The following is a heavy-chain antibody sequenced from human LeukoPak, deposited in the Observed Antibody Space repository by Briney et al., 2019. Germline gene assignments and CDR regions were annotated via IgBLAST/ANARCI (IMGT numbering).Heavy chain of an antibody. CDR1: GYTFTSYY. D-gene: IGHD2-15*01. CDR2: INPNSGGT. J-gene: IGHJ4*02. CDR3: ARVCSGGSCYSAQTGYFDY. Sequence: GASVKVSCKASGYTFTSYYMHWVRQAPGQGLEWMGWINPNSGGTNYAQKFQGRVTMTRDTSISTAYMELSRLRSDDTAVYYCARVCSGGSCYSAQTGYFDYWGQGTLVTVSS. V-gene: IGHV1-2*02.